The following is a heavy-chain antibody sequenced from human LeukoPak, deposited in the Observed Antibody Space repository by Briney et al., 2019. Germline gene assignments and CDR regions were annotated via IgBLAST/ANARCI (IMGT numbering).Heavy chain of an antibody. CDR2: IYYSGST. CDR1: GGSISSGGYY. D-gene: IGHD2-15*01. V-gene: IGHV4-31*03. CDR3: ARGRGVAALDFDY. Sequence: SQTLSLTCTVSGGSISSGGYYWSWIRQHPGKGLEWIGYIYYSGSTYYNPSLKSRVTISVDTSKNQFSLKLSSVTAADTAVYYCARGRGVAALDFDYWGQGTLATVSS. J-gene: IGHJ4*02.